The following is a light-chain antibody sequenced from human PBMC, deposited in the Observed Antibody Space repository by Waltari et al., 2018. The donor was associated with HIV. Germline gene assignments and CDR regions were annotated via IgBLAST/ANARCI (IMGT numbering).Light chain of an antibody. CDR3: EQYHRVPYT. CDR2: GAS. J-gene: IGKJ2*01. V-gene: IGKV4-1*01. CDR1: RRLSNSRNNKDN. Sequence: DVVVTQSPDSLALSVGERATVNCNSSRRLSNSRNNKDNLAWYQQKPGQHPKLLIYGASTRQSGVPDIIKGSGSGTDFALTISRLQAEDAAVYYGEQYHRVPYTFGQGTKLEI.